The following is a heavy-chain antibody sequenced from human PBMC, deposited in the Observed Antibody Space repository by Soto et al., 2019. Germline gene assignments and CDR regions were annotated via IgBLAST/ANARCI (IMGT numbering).Heavy chain of an antibody. CDR3: AKMDLRFDYYYYYMDV. D-gene: IGHD3-3*01. Sequence: GGSLRLSCAASGFTFSSYAMSWVRQAPGKGLEWVSAISGSGGSTYYADSVKGRFTISRDNSKNTLYLQMNSLRAEDTAVYYCAKMDLRFDYYYYYMDVWGKGTTVTVSS. V-gene: IGHV3-23*01. CDR1: GFTFSSYA. CDR2: ISGSGGST. J-gene: IGHJ6*03.